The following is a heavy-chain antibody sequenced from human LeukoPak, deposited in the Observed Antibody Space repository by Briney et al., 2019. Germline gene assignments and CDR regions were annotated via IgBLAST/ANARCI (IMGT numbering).Heavy chain of an antibody. CDR3: ARHQIDTVTVDY. Sequence: SETLSLTCAVSGGSISSSCYYWGWIRQPPGKGLEWIGSIYYSGSTYYNPSLKSRVTISVDTSKNQFSLKLSSVTAADTAVYYCARHQIDTVTVDYWGQGTLVTVSS. V-gene: IGHV4-39*01. CDR2: IYYSGST. D-gene: IGHD4-17*01. CDR1: GGSISSSCYY. J-gene: IGHJ4*02.